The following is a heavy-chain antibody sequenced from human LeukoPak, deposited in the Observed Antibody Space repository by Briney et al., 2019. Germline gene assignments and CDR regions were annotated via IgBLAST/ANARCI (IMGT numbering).Heavy chain of an antibody. CDR3: VRDLYDILTGYYSLLFDY. CDR2: INPNSGGT. J-gene: IGHJ4*02. V-gene: IGHV1-2*02. D-gene: IGHD3-9*01. CDR1: GYTFTGYY. Sequence: GASVKVSCKASGYTFTGYYMHWVRQAPRQGLEWMGWINPNSGGTNYAQKFQGRVTMTRDTSISTAYMELSRLRSDDTAVYYCVRDLYDILTGYYSLLFDYWGQGTLVTVSS.